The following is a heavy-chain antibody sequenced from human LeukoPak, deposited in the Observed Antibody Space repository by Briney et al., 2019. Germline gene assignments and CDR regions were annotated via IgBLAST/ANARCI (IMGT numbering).Heavy chain of an antibody. J-gene: IGHJ5*02. CDR3: ARAQYYDILTGYYKGGAPYNWFDP. V-gene: IGHV1-69*04. Sequence: GASVTVSCKASGGTFTSYAISRVRQAPGQGLEWMGRIIPILGIANYAQKFQGRVTITADKSTSTAYMELSSLRSEDTAVYYCARAQYYDILTGYYKGGAPYNWFDPWGQGTLVTVSS. CDR1: GGTFTSYA. D-gene: IGHD3-9*01. CDR2: IIPILGIA.